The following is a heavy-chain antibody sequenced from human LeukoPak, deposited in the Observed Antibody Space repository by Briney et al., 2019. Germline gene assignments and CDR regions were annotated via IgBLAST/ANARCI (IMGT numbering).Heavy chain of an antibody. CDR1: GGSISSGGYY. Sequence: SETLSLTCTVSGGSISSGGYYWSWIPQHPGQGLEWIGYIYYSASTYYNPSLKSRVTMSVDTSKNQFSLKLSSVTAADTAVYYCARALRSSPDYWGQGTLVTVSS. CDR2: IYYSAST. J-gene: IGHJ4*02. V-gene: IGHV4-31*03. D-gene: IGHD5-12*01. CDR3: ARALRSSPDY.